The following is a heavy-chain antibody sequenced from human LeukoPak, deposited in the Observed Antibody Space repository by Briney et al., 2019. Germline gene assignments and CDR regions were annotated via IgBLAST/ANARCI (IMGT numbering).Heavy chain of an antibody. V-gene: IGHV1-8*01. J-gene: IGHJ4*02. CDR1: GYTFTSYD. D-gene: IGHD3-10*01. CDR2: MNPNSGNT. CDR3: ARGLSHTYYYGSGSTYFDY. Sequence: ASVQVSCKASGYTFTSYDINWVRQATGQGLEWMGWMNPNSGNTGYAQKFQGRVTMTRNTSISTAYMELSSLRSEDTAVYYCARGLSHTYYYGSGSTYFDYWGQGTLVTVSS.